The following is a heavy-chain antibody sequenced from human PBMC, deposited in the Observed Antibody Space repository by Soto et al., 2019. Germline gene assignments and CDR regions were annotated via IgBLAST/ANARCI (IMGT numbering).Heavy chain of an antibody. CDR3: VRAGYCSSTSCSDAFDI. D-gene: IGHD2-2*01. Sequence: QVQFVQSGAELKKPGASVKVSCKASGYTFTNYAMHWVRQAPGQRLEWMGWINAGNGNTKYSQKFQGRVTITRDTSARTADVELTILRSDDTAVYYCVRAGYCSSTSCSDAFDIWGQGTLVNVSS. V-gene: IGHV1-3*01. CDR2: INAGNGNT. J-gene: IGHJ3*02. CDR1: GYTFTNYA.